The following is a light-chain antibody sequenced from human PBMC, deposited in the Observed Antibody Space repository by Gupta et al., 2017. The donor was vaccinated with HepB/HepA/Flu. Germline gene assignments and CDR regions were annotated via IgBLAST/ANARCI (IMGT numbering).Light chain of an antibody. CDR1: NSYVGAYNY. V-gene: IGLV2-14*01. J-gene: IGLJ3*02. Sequence: QSALTQPASVSGSPGQSITISCTGTNSYVGAYNYVSWYQQHPGKVPKLMIYDVTYRPSVVSSRFSGSKSGNTASRTISGLQAEDEGDYFCKSYAGSNIWVFGGGTKLTVL. CDR3: KSYAGSNIWV. CDR2: DVT.